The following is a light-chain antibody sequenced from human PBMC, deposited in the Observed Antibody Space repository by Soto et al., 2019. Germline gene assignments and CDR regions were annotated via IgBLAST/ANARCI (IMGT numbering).Light chain of an antibody. J-gene: IGKJ1*01. V-gene: IGKV1-5*03. CDR2: KAS. Sequence: DVQMTQSHSTMYASVGDRVTITWRASQSISSWLAWYQQKPGRAPKRLIYKASSLESGVPSRFSGSGSGTEFTLTICSLQPDDFATYYCQQYNSQWTFGQGAKVDI. CDR3: QQYNSQWT. CDR1: QSISSW.